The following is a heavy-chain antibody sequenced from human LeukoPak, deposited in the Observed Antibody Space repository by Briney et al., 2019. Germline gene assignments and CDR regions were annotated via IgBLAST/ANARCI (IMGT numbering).Heavy chain of an antibody. CDR3: ARRGVFGSDNYFEY. J-gene: IGHJ4*01. D-gene: IGHD3-10*01. CDR1: AASVYTGDYY. Sequence: SETLSLTCSVAAASVYTGDYYWAWIRQPPGQSLEYIGAVYYSGVTFDNPSLSGRITMSVDTSKNQFSLNLASVTATDTAIYYCARRGVFGSDNYFEYWGQGILVIVSS. V-gene: IGHV4-39*01. CDR2: VYYSGVT.